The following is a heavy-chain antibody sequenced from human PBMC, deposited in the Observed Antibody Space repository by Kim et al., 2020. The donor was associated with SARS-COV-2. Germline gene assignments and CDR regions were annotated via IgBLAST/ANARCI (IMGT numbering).Heavy chain of an antibody. Sequence: ASVKVSCKASGYTFTSYAMNWVRQAPGQGLEWMGWINTNTGNPTYAQGFTGRFVFSLDTSVSTAYLQISSLKAEDTAVYYCARDVIYYYDSSWGRDAFDIWGQGTMVTVSS. D-gene: IGHD3-22*01. CDR2: INTNTGNP. CDR3: ARDVIYYYDSSWGRDAFDI. CDR1: GYTFTSYA. J-gene: IGHJ3*02. V-gene: IGHV7-4-1*02.